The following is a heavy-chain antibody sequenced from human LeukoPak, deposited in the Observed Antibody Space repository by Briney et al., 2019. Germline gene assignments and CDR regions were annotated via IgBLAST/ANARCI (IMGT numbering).Heavy chain of an antibody. CDR1: GFIFSSHA. CDR3: AKDVAGGMDV. Sequence: GGSLRLSCVASGFIFSSHAMSWVRQAPGKGLEWVSAISGSGGSTYYADSVKGRFTISRGNSKNTLYLQMNSLRAEDTAVYYCAKDVAGGMDVWGQGTTVTVSS. J-gene: IGHJ6*02. CDR2: ISGSGGST. V-gene: IGHV3-23*01.